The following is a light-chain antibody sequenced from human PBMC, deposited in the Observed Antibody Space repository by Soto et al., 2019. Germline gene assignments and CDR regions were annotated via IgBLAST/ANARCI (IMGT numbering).Light chain of an antibody. V-gene: IGKV3-20*01. J-gene: IGKJ5*01. Sequence: IVLTQSPGTLSLSPGERTTLSCRASQSISRFLAWYQQNPGKGPMLLIYGASSRTTGTPDRFSGSGSGTDFTLTIRWLEPEGAGLYYCQQYGSSPITFGQGTRLAIK. CDR3: QQYGSSPIT. CDR1: QSISRF. CDR2: GAS.